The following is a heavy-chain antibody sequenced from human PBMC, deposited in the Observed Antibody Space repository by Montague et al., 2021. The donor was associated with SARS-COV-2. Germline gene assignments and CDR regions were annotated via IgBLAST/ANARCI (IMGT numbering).Heavy chain of an antibody. Sequence: SLRLSCAASEFIVSANYMSWVRQTPRKGLEWVAVIYRGGNTHYSDSVKGRFTISRDNSKSTLYLQMNRLRAEDAGLYYCASTAGGVVHMRTPKYSDYWGQGALVTVSS. J-gene: IGHJ4*02. V-gene: IGHV3-66*01. CDR2: IYRGGNT. D-gene: IGHD3-10*01. CDR3: ASTAGGVVHMRTPKYSDY. CDR1: EFIVSANY.